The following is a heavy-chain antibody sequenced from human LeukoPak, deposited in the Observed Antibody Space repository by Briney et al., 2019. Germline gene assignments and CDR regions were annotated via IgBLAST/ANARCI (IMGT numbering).Heavy chain of an antibody. CDR1: GFTVRSNY. D-gene: IGHD3-10*01. V-gene: IGHV3-66*01. J-gene: IGHJ4*02. CDR3: ARDSSMLRGPLVIYYFDF. CDR2: IYSGGST. Sequence: GGSLRLSCAASGFTVRSNYMNWVRQAPGKGLEWVSVIYSGGSTYYADSVKGRFTISRDNSKNTLYLQMNSLRAEDTAVYYCARDSSMLRGPLVIYYFDFWGQGTLVTVSS.